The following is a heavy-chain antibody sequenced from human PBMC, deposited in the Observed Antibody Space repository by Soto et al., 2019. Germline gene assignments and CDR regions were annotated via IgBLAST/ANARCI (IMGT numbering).Heavy chain of an antibody. D-gene: IGHD1-20*01. CDR3: ARQCAITGPGWGVFDP. CDR2: IYPGDADT. J-gene: IGHJ5*02. CDR1: GYSFSSYW. V-gene: IGHV5-51*01. Sequence: EVQLVQSGAEVKKPGESLKISCKGFGYSFSSYWIAWVRQMPGKGLECMGIIYPGDADTRYSPTFQGQVTSSADKSTSTADLQWSSLKASDTAIYYCARQCAITGPGWGVFDPWGQGTLVTVSS.